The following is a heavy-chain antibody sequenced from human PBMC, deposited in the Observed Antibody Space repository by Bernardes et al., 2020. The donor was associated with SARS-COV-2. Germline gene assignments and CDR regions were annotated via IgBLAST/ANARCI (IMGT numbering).Heavy chain of an antibody. D-gene: IGHD3-10*01. Sequence: GGSLRLSCAASGFTFSSYWMSWVRQAPGKGLEWVANIKQDGSAKYYVDSVKGRFTISRDNAKNSLYLQMNSLRAEDTAVYYCARGVITMVRGVMWGFDYWGQGTLVTVSS. CDR1: GFTFSSYW. V-gene: IGHV3-7*04. J-gene: IGHJ4*02. CDR3: ARGVITMVRGVMWGFDY. CDR2: IKQDGSAK.